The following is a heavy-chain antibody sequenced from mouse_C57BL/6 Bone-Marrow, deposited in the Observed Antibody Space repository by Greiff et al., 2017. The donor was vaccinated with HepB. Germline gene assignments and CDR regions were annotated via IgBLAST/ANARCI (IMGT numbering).Heavy chain of an antibody. Sequence: VQLQQSGTVLAKPGASVKMSCKTSGYTFTSYWMHWVKQRPGQGLEWIGAIYPGNSDTSYNQKFKGKAKLPAVTSASTAYMELSSLTNEDSAVYYCTRWIYCYGSYYIDYWGQGTTLTVSS. CDR3: TRWIYCYGSYYIDY. J-gene: IGHJ2*01. CDR1: GYTFTSYW. V-gene: IGHV1-5*01. D-gene: IGHD1-1*01. CDR2: IYPGNSDT.